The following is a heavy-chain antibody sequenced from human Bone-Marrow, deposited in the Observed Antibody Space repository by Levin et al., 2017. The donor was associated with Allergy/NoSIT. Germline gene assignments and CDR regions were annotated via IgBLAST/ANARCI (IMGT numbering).Heavy chain of an antibody. Sequence: ETLSLTCGASGFIFSAYSMNWVRQAPGKGLEWISYISSSSRIIYYSDSVKGRFTISRDNTKNSVYLQMNSLRAEDTAVYYCARDGTWYSSFYGTDVWGQGTTVTVSS. V-gene: IGHV3-48*04. CDR2: ISSSSRII. CDR1: GFIFSAYS. J-gene: IGHJ6*02. CDR3: ARDGTWYSSFYGTDV. D-gene: IGHD2-21*02.